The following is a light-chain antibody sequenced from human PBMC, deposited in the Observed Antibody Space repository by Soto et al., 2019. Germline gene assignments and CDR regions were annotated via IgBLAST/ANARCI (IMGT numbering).Light chain of an antibody. CDR3: GAWDDSLSVYV. J-gene: IGLJ1*01. V-gene: IGLV1-47*01. CDR2: RNN. CDR1: SSNIGSNY. Sequence: QDVVTQPPSASGTPGQRVTISCSGSSSNIGSNYVYWYQQLPGTAPKLLIYRNNQRPSGVPDRFSGSKSGTSASLAIGGLRSEDEADYYCGAWDDSLSVYVFGTGTKVTVL.